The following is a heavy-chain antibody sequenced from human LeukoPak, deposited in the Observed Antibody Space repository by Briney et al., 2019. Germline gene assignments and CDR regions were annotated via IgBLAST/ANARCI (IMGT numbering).Heavy chain of an antibody. CDR3: VRDRGSGWYDY. Sequence: GGSLRLSCAASGFXVSSNHMSWVRQAPGKGQEWVSMIYIDGNTYYADSVKGRFTISRDNSRTTLYLHMRSLRAEDTAVYYCVRDRGSGWYDYWGQGTLVTVSS. CDR1: GFXVSSNH. CDR2: IYIDGNT. J-gene: IGHJ4*02. D-gene: IGHD6-19*01. V-gene: IGHV3-66*01.